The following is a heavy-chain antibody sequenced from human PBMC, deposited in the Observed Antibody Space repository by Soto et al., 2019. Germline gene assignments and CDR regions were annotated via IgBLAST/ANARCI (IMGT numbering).Heavy chain of an antibody. CDR1: GYTFTSYY. CDR2: INPSGGST. V-gene: IGHV1-46*01. CDR3: ARDDGERGYYYGMDV. D-gene: IGHD4-17*01. Sequence: ASVKVSWKASGYTFTSYYMHWVRQAPGQGLEWMGIINPSGGSTSYAQKFQGRVTMTRDTSTSTVYMELSSLRSEDTAVYYCARDDGERGYYYGMDVWGQGALVTVSS. J-gene: IGHJ6*02.